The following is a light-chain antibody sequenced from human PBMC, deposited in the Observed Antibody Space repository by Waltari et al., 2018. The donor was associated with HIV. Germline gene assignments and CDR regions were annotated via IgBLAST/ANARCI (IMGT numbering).Light chain of an antibody. Sequence: QSVLTQPPSVSAAPGQKVTISCSGSNSNIENNYVSWYQQLPGTAPKLLIYDNDKRPSGSPDRFSGSKSCTSATLGITGLQTGDEADYYCGAWDSSLGAGVFGGGTKLTVL. CDR2: DND. V-gene: IGLV1-51*01. J-gene: IGLJ3*02. CDR3: GAWDSSLGAGV. CDR1: NSNIENNY.